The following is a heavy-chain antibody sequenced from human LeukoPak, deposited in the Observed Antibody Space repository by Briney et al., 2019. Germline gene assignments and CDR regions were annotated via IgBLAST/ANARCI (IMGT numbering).Heavy chain of an antibody. V-gene: IGHV3-21*01. CDR2: ISSSSSYI. J-gene: IGHJ4*02. Sequence: GGSLRLSCAASGFTFSSYSMNWVRQAPGKGLEWVSSISSSSSYIYYADSVKGRFTISRDNAKNSLYLQMNSLKTEDTAVYYCAKDRGAAPKSDFDYWGQGTLVTVSS. D-gene: IGHD3-10*01. CDR1: GFTFSSYS. CDR3: AKDRGAAPKSDFDY.